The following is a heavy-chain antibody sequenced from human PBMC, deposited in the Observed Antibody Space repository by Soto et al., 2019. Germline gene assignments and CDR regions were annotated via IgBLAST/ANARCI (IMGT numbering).Heavy chain of an antibody. CDR1: GDSFTKYY. CDR3: ASWLVGAPFDS. Sequence: PSETLSLTCAVYGDSFTKYYWSWIRQPPGKGLEWIGEINHSGRTNFNPSLKSRVTISVDRSKNQFSLKLRSVTAADTGVYHCASWLVGAPFDSWGHGTLVTVSS. D-gene: IGHD1-26*01. J-gene: IGHJ4*01. CDR2: INHSGRT. V-gene: IGHV4-34*01.